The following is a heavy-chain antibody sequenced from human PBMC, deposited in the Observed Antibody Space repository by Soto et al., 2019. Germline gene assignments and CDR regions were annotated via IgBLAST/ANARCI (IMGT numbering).Heavy chain of an antibody. V-gene: IGHV1-2*02. CDR3: ARGDSTDCSNGVCSFFYNHDMDV. CDR1: GYTFTNYY. J-gene: IGHJ6*02. CDR2: MNPRSGGS. Sequence: ASVKVSCKASGYTFTNYYMHWLRQAPGQGLEWMGWMNPRSGGSKYAQAFQDRVTMTRDASISTAYMEMTSLRHGDTAVYYCARGDSTDCSNGVCSFFYNHDMDVWGQGTTVTVSS. D-gene: IGHD2-8*01.